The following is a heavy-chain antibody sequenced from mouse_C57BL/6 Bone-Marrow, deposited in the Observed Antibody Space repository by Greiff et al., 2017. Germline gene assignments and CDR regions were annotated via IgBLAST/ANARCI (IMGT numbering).Heavy chain of an antibody. CDR3: ARGAVVHWYFDV. V-gene: IGHV1-50*01. D-gene: IGHD1-1*01. CDR1: GYTFTSYW. J-gene: IGHJ1*03. Sequence: QVQLQQPGAELVKPGASVKLSCKASGYTFTSYWMQWVKQRPGQGLEWIGEIDPSDSYTNYNQKFKGKATLTVDTSSSTAYMQLSSLTSEDSAVYYCARGAVVHWYFDVWGTGTTVTVSS. CDR2: IDPSDSYT.